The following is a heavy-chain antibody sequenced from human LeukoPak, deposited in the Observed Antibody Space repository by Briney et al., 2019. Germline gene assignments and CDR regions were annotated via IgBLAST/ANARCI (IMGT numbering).Heavy chain of an antibody. Sequence: SETLSLTCTVSGGSISSYYWSWIRQPAGKGLDSIGRIYSTGSTKYSPSLESRLTISLDTSKDQFSLKLTSVTAADTAVYYCARGVVVAGLRYYFDSWGQGSLVSVSS. CDR1: GGSISSYY. D-gene: IGHD6-19*01. J-gene: IGHJ4*02. CDR3: ARGVVVAGLRYYFDS. V-gene: IGHV4-4*07. CDR2: IYSTGST.